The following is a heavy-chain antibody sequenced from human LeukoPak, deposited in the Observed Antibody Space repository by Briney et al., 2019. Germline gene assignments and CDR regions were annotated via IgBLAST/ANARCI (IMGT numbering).Heavy chain of an antibody. D-gene: IGHD3-9*01. J-gene: IGHJ5*02. CDR2: INHSGST. CDR1: GGSFSGYY. CDR3: ARRGGRYFDWLLAPNWFDP. Sequence: SETLSLTCAVYGGSFSGYYWSWIRQPPGKGLEWIGEINHSGSTNYNPSLKSRVTISVDTSKNQFSLKLSSVTAADTAVYYCARRGGRYFDWLLAPNWFDPWGQGTLVTVSS. V-gene: IGHV4-34*01.